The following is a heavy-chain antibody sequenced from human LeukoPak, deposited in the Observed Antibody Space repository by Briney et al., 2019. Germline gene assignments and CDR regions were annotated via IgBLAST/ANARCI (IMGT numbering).Heavy chain of an antibody. V-gene: IGHV3-7*01. CDR3: ARQITFWDY. Sequence: GGSLRLSCAASGFTFTTYWISCVRQVPGKGLEWVANIKEDGSEKYYVDSVRGRFTISRDNARNSVFLQMNSLRAADTAVYYCARQITFWDYWGQGTLVTVS. CDR2: IKEDGSEK. J-gene: IGHJ4*02. CDR1: GFTFTTYW. D-gene: IGHD3-16*01.